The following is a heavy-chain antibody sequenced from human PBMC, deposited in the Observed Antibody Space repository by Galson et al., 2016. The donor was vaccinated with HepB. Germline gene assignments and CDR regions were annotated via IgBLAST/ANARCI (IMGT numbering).Heavy chain of an antibody. CDR1: GFTFGTYA. CDR2: ITANGGST. Sequence: SLRLSCAVSGFTFGTYAMHWVRQAPGGGLEYVSGITANGGSTFYADSVKGRFTVSRDNPKNTLYLQVSSLSAADTAVYYCVKFGFDSSSPRKLDYWGLGTLVTVSS. V-gene: IGHV3-64D*06. J-gene: IGHJ4*02. CDR3: VKFGFDSSSPRKLDY. D-gene: IGHD3-22*01.